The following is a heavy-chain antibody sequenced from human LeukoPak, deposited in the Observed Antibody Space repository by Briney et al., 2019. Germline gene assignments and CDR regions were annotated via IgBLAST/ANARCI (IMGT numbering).Heavy chain of an antibody. CDR1: GYTFTSYD. CDR3: ARDFRQQLVRWFDP. V-gene: IGHV1-8*01. Sequence: EASVKVSCKASGYTFTSYDINWVRQATGQGLEWMGWMNPNSGNTGYAQKFQGRVTMTRNTSISTAYMELSSLRSEDTAVYYCARDFRQQLVRWFDPWGQGTLVTVSS. D-gene: IGHD6-13*01. J-gene: IGHJ5*02. CDR2: MNPNSGNT.